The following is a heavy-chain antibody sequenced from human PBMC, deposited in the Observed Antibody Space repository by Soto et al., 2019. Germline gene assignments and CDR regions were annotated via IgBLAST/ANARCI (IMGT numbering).Heavy chain of an antibody. CDR3: AKDMTYLGIAAAGLDAFDI. CDR2: ISYDGSNK. V-gene: IGHV3-30*18. J-gene: IGHJ3*02. Sequence: QVQLVESGGGVVQPGRSLRLSCAASGFTFSSYGMHWVRQAPGKGLEWVAVISYDGSNKYYADSVKGRFTISRDNSKNTLYLQMNSLRAEDTAVYYCAKDMTYLGIAAAGLDAFDIWGQGTMVTVSS. D-gene: IGHD6-13*01. CDR1: GFTFSSYG.